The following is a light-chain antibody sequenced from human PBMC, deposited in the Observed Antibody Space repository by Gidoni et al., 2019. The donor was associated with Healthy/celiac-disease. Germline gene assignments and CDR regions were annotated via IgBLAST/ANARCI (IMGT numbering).Light chain of an antibody. CDR2: GAS. CDR1: QSVSRSY. CDR3: QQYGSSIT. V-gene: IGKV3-20*01. Sequence: EPVLTQSPGTLSLSPGERDTLSCRASQSVSRSYLAWYQQKPGQAPRLLIYGASSRATGIPDRFSGSGSGTDFTLTISRLEPEDFAVYYCQQYGSSITFGQGTRLEIK. J-gene: IGKJ5*01.